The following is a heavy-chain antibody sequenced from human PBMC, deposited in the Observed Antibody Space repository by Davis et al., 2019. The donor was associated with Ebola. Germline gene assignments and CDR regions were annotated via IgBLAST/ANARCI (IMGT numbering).Heavy chain of an antibody. CDR2: IGTAGDT. CDR1: GFTFSNYD. J-gene: IGHJ6*02. D-gene: IGHD5-18*01. Sequence: GESLKISCAASGFTFSNYDMHWVRQATGKGLEWVSAIGTAGDTYYPGSVKGRFTISRENAKNSLYLQMNSLRAGDTAVYYCARAYRGYSYGSEYYYYYYGMDVWGQGTTVTVSS. CDR3: ARAYRGYSYGSEYYYYYYGMDV. V-gene: IGHV3-13*01.